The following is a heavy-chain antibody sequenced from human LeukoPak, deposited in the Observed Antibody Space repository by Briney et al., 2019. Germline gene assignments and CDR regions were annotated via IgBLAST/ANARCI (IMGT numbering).Heavy chain of an antibody. CDR3: ARGGSTHSYYGMDV. V-gene: IGHV3-33*01. J-gene: IGHJ6*02. Sequence: PGRSLRLSCAASGFTFSSYGMHWVRQAPGKGLEWVAVIWYDGSNKYYADSVKGRFTISRDNSKNTLYLQMNSLRAEDTAVYYCARGGSTHSYYGMDVWGQGTTVTVSS. D-gene: IGHD3-10*01. CDR2: IWYDGSNK. CDR1: GFTFSSYG.